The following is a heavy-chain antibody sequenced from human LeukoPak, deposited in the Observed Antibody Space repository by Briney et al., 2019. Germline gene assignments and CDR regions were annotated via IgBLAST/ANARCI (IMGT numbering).Heavy chain of an antibody. D-gene: IGHD6-13*01. V-gene: IGHV3-30*03. Sequence: GGSLRLSCAASGFTFSNYVVHWVRQAPGKGLEWVALISDDGSKKYYGDSVKGQFIISRDNAKNSLYLQMNSLRAEDTAVYYCARDPLSSSSFDLWGQGTLVTVSS. CDR3: ARDPLSSSSFDL. J-gene: IGHJ4*02. CDR1: GFTFSNYV. CDR2: ISDDGSKK.